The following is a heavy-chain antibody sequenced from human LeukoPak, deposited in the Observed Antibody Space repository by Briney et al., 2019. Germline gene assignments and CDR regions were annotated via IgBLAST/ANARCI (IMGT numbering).Heavy chain of an antibody. CDR2: ISAYNGDT. CDR3: ARDDHFSRGWLHSFDY. CDR1: GYIFAHNG. D-gene: IGHD6-19*01. J-gene: IGHJ4*02. V-gene: IGHV1-18*01. Sequence: GASVQVSCKTSGYIFAHNGISWVRQAPGQGPEWMGWISAYNGDTNYAQNFQGRVTMTRDTSTSTAYMELRSLRSDDTAVYYCARDDHFSRGWLHSFDYWGQGTLVTVSS.